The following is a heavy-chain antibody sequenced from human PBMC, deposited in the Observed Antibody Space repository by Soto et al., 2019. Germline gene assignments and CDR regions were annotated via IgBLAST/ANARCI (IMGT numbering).Heavy chain of an antibody. D-gene: IGHD3-16*02. Sequence: GGSLRLSCAASGFTFSSYSMNWVRQAPGKGLEWASSISSSSSYIYYADSVKGRFTISRDNAKNSLYLQMNSLRAEDTAVYYCARARYMITFGGVIRHYYYYYMDVWGKGTTVTVSS. J-gene: IGHJ6*03. CDR2: ISSSSSYI. CDR1: GFTFSSYS. V-gene: IGHV3-21*01. CDR3: ARARYMITFGGVIRHYYYYYMDV.